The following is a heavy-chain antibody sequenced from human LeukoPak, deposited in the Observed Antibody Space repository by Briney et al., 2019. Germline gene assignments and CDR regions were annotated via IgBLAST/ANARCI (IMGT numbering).Heavy chain of an antibody. V-gene: IGHV4-4*07. J-gene: IGHJ4*02. D-gene: IGHD5-18*01. CDR3: ARGRWNTGMVSPYYFDY. CDR1: GGSISNYY. CDR2: THTSGST. Sequence: KPSETLSLTCTVSGGSISNYYWSWIRQPAGKGLEWIGRTHTSGSTNYNPSLKSRVTMSVDTSKNQFSLKLSSVTAADTAVYYCARGRWNTGMVSPYYFDYWGQGTLVTVSS.